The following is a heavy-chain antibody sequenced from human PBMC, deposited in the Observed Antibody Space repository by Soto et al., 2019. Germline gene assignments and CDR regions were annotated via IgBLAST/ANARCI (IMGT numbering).Heavy chain of an antibody. CDR2: INPNGGGT. V-gene: IGHV1-46*01. Sequence: QVQLVQSGAEVKKPGASVKVSCKASGYKFINHYMHWVRQAPGVGLEWMGIINPNGGGTDYAQKFQDRGTMTTDTSMNTVHMEQSSLTSEDTAVYYCGRDSSASATSYSFDNWGQGTLGSVSP. J-gene: IGHJ4*02. D-gene: IGHD3-10*01. CDR3: GRDSSASATSYSFDN. CDR1: GYKFINHY.